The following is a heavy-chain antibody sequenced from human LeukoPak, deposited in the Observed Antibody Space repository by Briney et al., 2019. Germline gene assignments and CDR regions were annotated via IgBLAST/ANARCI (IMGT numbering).Heavy chain of an antibody. CDR2: IYYSGST. V-gene: IGHV4-39*01. D-gene: IGHD2-2*01. CDR3: ARSVVVPAAHPAPPYYYYYGMDV. Sequence: PSETLSLTCTVSGGSISSSSYYWGWIRQPPGKGLEWIGSIYYSGSTYYNPSLKSRVTISVDTSKNQFSLKLSSVTAADTAVYYCARSVVVPAAHPAPPYYYYYGMDVWGQGTTVTVSS. J-gene: IGHJ6*02. CDR1: GGSISSSSYY.